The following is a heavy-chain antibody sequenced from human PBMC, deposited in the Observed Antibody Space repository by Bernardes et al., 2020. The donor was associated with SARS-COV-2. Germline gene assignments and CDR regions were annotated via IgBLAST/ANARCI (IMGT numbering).Heavy chain of an antibody. D-gene: IGHD6-13*01. CDR1: GFTFSDYY. V-gene: IGHV3-11*01. Sequence: GGSLRLSCAASGFTFSDYYMSWIRQAPGKGLEWVSYISSSGTTIYYADSVKGRFTISRDNAKNSLYLQMNSLRAEDSAVYYCARDRGFSGIAAAVRYWGQGTLVTVSS. J-gene: IGHJ4*02. CDR2: ISSSGTTI. CDR3: ARDRGFSGIAAAVRY.